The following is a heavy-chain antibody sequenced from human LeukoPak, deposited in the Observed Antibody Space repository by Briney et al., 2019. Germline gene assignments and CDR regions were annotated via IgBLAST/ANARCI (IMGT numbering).Heavy chain of an antibody. Sequence: PSETLSLTCTVSGGSISSYYWSWIRQPPGKGLEWIGYIYYSGSTKYNPSLKSRVTISVDTSKNQFSLKLSSVTAADTAVYYCARVYYDSSGYPFDYWGQGTLVTVSS. J-gene: IGHJ4*02. V-gene: IGHV4-59*01. CDR1: GGSISSYY. CDR3: ARVYYDSSGYPFDY. CDR2: IYYSGST. D-gene: IGHD3-22*01.